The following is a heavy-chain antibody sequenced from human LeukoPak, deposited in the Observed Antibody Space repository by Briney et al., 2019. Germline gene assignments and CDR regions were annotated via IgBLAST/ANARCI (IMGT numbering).Heavy chain of an antibody. J-gene: IGHJ4*02. V-gene: IGHV3-30*04. CDR3: ARDSDSSGWYPFFLD. CDR1: GFTFSSYA. D-gene: IGHD6-19*01. Sequence: PGRSLRLSCAASGFTFSSYAMHWVRQAPGKGLEWEAVISYDGSNKYYADSVKGRFTISRDNSKNTLYLQMNSLRAEGTAVYYCARDSDSSGWYPFFLDWGQGTLVTVSS. CDR2: ISYDGSNK.